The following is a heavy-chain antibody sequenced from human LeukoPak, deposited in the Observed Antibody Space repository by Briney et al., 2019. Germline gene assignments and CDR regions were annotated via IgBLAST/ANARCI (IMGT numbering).Heavy chain of an antibody. V-gene: IGHV4-59*01. CDR1: GDSLRNSY. Sequence: PSETLSLTCTVSGDSLRNSYWSWIRQPPGKGLEWIGYIPTSGDINYNPSLKSRVTISLQTSKNQVSLKVNSVTAADTAVYFCARVKVNTAMALQYYHYYMDVWGKGTTVIVSS. D-gene: IGHD5-18*01. CDR3: ARVKVNTAMALQYYHYYMDV. J-gene: IGHJ6*03. CDR2: IPTSGDI.